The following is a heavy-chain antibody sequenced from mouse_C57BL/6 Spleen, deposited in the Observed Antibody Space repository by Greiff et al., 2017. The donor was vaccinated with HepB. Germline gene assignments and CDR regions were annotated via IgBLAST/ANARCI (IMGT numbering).Heavy chain of an antibody. J-gene: IGHJ2*01. D-gene: IGHD1-1*01. CDR1: GFNIKDDY. CDR3: TTPRVYGSSGDY. Sequence: EVQLQQSGAELVRPGASVKLSCTASGFNIKDDYMHWVKQRPEQGLEWIGWIDPENGDTEYASKFQGKATITADTSSNTAYLQLSSLTSEDTAVYYYTTPRVYGSSGDYWGQGTTLTVSS. V-gene: IGHV14-4*01. CDR2: IDPENGDT.